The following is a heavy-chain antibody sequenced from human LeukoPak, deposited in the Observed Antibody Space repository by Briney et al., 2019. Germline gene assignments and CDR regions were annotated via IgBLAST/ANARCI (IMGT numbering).Heavy chain of an antibody. J-gene: IGHJ3*02. CDR3: ARRKPHIVVSRDAFDI. CDR2: IYYSGST. CDR1: GGSISSSSYY. D-gene: IGHD2-21*01. Sequence: PSETLSLTCTVSGGSISSSSYYWGWIRQPPGKGLEWIGSIYYSGSTYYNPSLKSRVTISVDTSKNQFSPKLSSVTAADTDVYYCARRKPHIVVSRDAFDIWGQGTMVTVSS. V-gene: IGHV4-39*01.